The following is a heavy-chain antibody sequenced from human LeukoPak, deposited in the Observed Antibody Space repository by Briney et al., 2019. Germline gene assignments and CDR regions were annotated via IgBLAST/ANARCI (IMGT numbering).Heavy chain of an antibody. Sequence: PGRSLRLSCAASGFTFITYGMHWVRQAPGKGLEWVALIWYDGSYKYYADSVKGRFTISRDNSKNTLYLQMNSLRAEDTAVYYCAREYYDSSDYPRQHYFDYWGQGTLVTVSP. V-gene: IGHV3-33*01. D-gene: IGHD3-22*01. CDR2: IWYDGSYK. J-gene: IGHJ4*02. CDR3: AREYYDSSDYPRQHYFDY. CDR1: GFTFITYG.